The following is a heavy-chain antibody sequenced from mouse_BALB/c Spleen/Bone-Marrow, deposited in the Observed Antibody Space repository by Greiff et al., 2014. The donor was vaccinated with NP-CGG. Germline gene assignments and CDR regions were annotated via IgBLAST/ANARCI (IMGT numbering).Heavy chain of an antibody. CDR3: ARYDGPAWFAY. J-gene: IGHJ3*01. CDR1: GYTFTSYW. Sequence: VQLQQSGAELVKPGASVKLSCKASGYTFTSYWIHWVKQRPGQGLEWIGENNPSNGRTNYNEKFKSKATLTVDKSSTTAYMQLXXXXSEDSAVYYCARYDGPAWFAYWGQGTLVTVSA. D-gene: IGHD2-3*01. CDR2: NNPSNGRT. V-gene: IGHV1S81*02.